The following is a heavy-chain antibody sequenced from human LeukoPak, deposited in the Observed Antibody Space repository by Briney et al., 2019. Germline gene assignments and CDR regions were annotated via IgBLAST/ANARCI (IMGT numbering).Heavy chain of an antibody. Sequence: GSLRLSCAASGFTFSSYGMHWVRQAPGKGLEWVAVISSDGSSKYYIDSVKGRFTISRDNSKNTLFLQMNGLRAEDTAVYYCARGENSKTYPVSGYWGQGTLVTVSS. CDR2: ISSDGSSK. D-gene: IGHD2/OR15-2a*01. V-gene: IGHV3-30*03. CDR1: GFTFSSYG. CDR3: ARGENSKTYPVSGY. J-gene: IGHJ4*02.